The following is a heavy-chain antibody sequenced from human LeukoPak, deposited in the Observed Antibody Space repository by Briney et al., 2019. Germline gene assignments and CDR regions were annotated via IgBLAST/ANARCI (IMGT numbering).Heavy chain of an antibody. CDR3: ALARGYGDYPFDY. CDR1: GYTLTGYY. V-gene: IGHV1-2*02. D-gene: IGHD4-17*01. CDR2: IYPNSGGT. J-gene: IGHJ4*02. Sequence: ASVKVSFKASGYTLTGYYIHWVRQAPGQGLEWMGWIYPNSGGTNYAQKLQGGVTITRRTSISTAYMELGRLKSDDTAIYYCALARGYGDYPFDYWGQGTLVTVSS.